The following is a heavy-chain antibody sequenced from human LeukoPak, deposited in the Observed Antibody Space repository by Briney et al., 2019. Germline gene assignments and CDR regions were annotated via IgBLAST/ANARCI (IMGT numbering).Heavy chain of an antibody. Sequence: PGGSLRLSCAVSGFTFDNYAMSWVRQAPGKGLEWVSSISGVGGSTYYADSVKGRFTISRDNSKNTLYLQMNSLRAEDTAVYYCAKDYSNLDYWGQGTLVTVSS. CDR2: ISGVGGST. J-gene: IGHJ4*02. CDR1: GFTFDNYA. CDR3: AKDYSNLDY. V-gene: IGHV3-23*01. D-gene: IGHD2-15*01.